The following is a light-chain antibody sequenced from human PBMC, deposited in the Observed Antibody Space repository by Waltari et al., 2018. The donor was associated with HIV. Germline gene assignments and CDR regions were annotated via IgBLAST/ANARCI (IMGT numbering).Light chain of an antibody. V-gene: IGLV1-44*01. CDR2: SNN. Sequence: QSVLTQPPSASGTPGQRVTISCSGSSSNIGSHTVNWYQQLPGTAPKLLIDSNNQRPSGVPDRFSGSKSGTSASLAISGLQSEDEADYYCAAWDDSLNGPWVFGGGTKLTVL. CDR3: AAWDDSLNGPWV. J-gene: IGLJ3*02. CDR1: SSNIGSHT.